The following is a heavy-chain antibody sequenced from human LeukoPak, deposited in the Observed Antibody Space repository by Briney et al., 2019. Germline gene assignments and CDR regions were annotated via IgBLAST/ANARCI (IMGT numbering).Heavy chain of an antibody. J-gene: IGHJ4*02. Sequence: GRSLRLSCAASGFTFSSYSMHWVHQAPGKGLEWVAIISFDGNNKYYADSVKGRFTISRDNYNNTMYLQMNSLRAEDTSVYYCARDLWRTLTTPAGYWGQGTLVTVSS. V-gene: IGHV3-30-3*01. D-gene: IGHD4-17*01. CDR3: ARDLWRTLTTPAGY. CDR2: ISFDGNNK. CDR1: GFTFSSYS.